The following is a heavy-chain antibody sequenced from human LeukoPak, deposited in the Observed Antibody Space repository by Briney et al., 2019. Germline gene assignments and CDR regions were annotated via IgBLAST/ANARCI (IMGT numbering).Heavy chain of an antibody. D-gene: IGHD6-6*01. V-gene: IGHV1-46*03. J-gene: IGHJ6*04. CDR3: ARDPLRAAHSLDV. Sequence: ASVKVSCKASGYTFTSYYMHWVRQAPGQGLEWMGIINPSGGSTSYAQKFQGRVTMTRDTSTSTVYMELSSLRSEGTAVYYCARDPLRAAHSLDVWGKGTTVTVSS. CDR1: GYTFTSYY. CDR2: INPSGGST.